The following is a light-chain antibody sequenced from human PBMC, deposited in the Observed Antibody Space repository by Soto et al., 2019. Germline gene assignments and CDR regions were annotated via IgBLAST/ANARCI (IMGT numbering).Light chain of an antibody. CDR1: QSVGSNY. Sequence: EIVLTQSPGTLSLSPGERATLSCRASQSVGSNYLAWFQQKPGQAPRLLVFGASRRAAGIPDRFSGSGSGTDFTLTISRLEPEDFAVYYCQQYVTSPITFGQGTRLEIK. CDR3: QQYVTSPIT. J-gene: IGKJ5*01. V-gene: IGKV3-20*01. CDR2: GAS.